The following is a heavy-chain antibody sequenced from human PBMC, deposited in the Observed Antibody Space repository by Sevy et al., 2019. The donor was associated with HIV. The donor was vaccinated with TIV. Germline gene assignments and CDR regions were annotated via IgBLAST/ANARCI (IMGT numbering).Heavy chain of an antibody. CDR2: ISYDGSNK. V-gene: IGHV3-30*04. J-gene: IGHJ6*02. D-gene: IGHD2-2*01. CDR1: GFTFSSYA. Sequence: GGSLRLSCAASGFTFSSYAMHWVRQAPGKGLEWVAVISYDGSNKYYADSVKGRFTISRDNSKNTLYLQMNSLRAEDTAVYYCARSGYVVVPAATTAMVTHYYGMYVWGQGTTVTVSS. CDR3: ARSGYVVVPAATTAMVTHYYGMYV.